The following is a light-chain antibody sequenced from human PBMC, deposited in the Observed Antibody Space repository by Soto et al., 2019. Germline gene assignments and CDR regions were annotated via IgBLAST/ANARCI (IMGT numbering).Light chain of an antibody. J-gene: IGLJ2*01. V-gene: IGLV1-44*01. CDR3: SAWDDSLKGVV. CDR2: RND. Sequence: QAVVTQPPSASGTPGQTVTISCSGSSSNIGSNYVYWYQQLPGTAPKLLIYRNDQRPSGVPDRFSGSKSGTSASLAISGLQSEDEADYYCSAWDDSLKGVVFGGGTKLTVL. CDR1: SSNIGSNY.